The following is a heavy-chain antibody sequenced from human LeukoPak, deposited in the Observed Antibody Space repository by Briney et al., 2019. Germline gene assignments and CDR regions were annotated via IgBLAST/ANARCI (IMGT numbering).Heavy chain of an antibody. Sequence: GESLQISCKGSGYSFTSYWIGWVRQMPGKGLEGMGIIYPGDSDTKYSPSFRGQVTISADKSISTAYLQWSSLKASDTAMYYCARIGDILTGSFDYWGQGTLVTVSS. V-gene: IGHV5-51*01. CDR3: ARIGDILTGSFDY. J-gene: IGHJ4*02. D-gene: IGHD3-9*01. CDR2: IYPGDSDT. CDR1: GYSFTSYW.